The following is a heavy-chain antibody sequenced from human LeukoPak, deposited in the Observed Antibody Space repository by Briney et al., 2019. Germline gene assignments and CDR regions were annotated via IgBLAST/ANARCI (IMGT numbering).Heavy chain of an antibody. J-gene: IGHJ3*02. CDR3: ARQGNDFWSFDI. Sequence: SETLSLTCSVSGGSISTYYWNWIRQPPGKGLEWIGYIYYSGSTNYNPSLKSRVTISVDTSKNQCSLKLSSVTAADTAVYYCARQGNDFWSFDIWGQGTMVTGSS. V-gene: IGHV4-59*08. D-gene: IGHD3-3*01. CDR1: GGSISTYY. CDR2: IYYSGST.